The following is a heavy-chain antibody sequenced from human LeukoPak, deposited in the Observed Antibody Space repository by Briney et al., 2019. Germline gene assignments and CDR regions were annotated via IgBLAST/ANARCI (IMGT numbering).Heavy chain of an antibody. V-gene: IGHV4-34*01. CDR1: GGSFSGYY. Sequence: SETLSLTCAVYGGSFSGYYWSRIRQPPGKGLEWIGEINHSGSTNYNPSLKSRVTISVGTSKNQFSLKLSSVTAADTAVYYCARGGIAAADYYFDYWGQGTLATVSS. D-gene: IGHD6-13*01. CDR2: INHSGST. J-gene: IGHJ4*02. CDR3: ARGGIAAADYYFDY.